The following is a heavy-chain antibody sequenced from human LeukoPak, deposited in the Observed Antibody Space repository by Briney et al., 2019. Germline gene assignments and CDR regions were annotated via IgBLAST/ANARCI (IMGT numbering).Heavy chain of an antibody. V-gene: IGHV3-53*01. Sequence: GGSLRLSCAASGFSVRTNYMNWVRQAPGKRPEWVAIIYDSDSTYYTDSVKGRFTISRDSSKNTVYLQMNSLRIEDTALYYCARSRAFDLWGQGTLVTVSS. CDR1: GFSVRTNY. CDR3: ARSRAFDL. J-gene: IGHJ4*02. CDR2: IYDSDST.